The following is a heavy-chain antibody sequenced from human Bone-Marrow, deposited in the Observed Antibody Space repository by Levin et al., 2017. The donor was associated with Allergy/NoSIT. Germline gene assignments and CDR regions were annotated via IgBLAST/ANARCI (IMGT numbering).Heavy chain of an antibody. J-gene: IGHJ4*02. CDR1: GFSFTRYW. V-gene: IGHV3-7*01. CDR3: ARNLHYSFWSGFLY. CDR2: VKQDGSEA. D-gene: IGHD3-3*01. Sequence: PGGSLRLSCEASGFSFTRYWMTWVRQAPGKGLEWVANVKQDGSEAHYVDSVKGRFTISRDNAKESVFLQMSSLRAEDTGIYYCARNLHYSFWSGFLYWGQGARITVSS.